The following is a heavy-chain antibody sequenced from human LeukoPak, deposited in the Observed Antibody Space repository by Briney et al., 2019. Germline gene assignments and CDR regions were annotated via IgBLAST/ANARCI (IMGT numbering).Heavy chain of an antibody. D-gene: IGHD3-22*01. CDR2: IRYDGSRK. CDR3: AREITYFYDSGGYWDAFDI. Sequence: GGSLRLSCAASGFIFSSYGMHWVRQAPDKGLEWVAFIRYDGSRKYYADSVKGRFTISRDNSKNTLYLQMSSLRAEDTAVYYCAREITYFYDSGGYWDAFDIWGQGTMVTVSS. J-gene: IGHJ3*02. CDR1: GFIFSSYG. V-gene: IGHV3-30*02.